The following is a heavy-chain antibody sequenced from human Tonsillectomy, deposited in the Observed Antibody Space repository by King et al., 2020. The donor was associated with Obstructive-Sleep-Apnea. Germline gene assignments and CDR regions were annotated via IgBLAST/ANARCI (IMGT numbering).Heavy chain of an antibody. J-gene: IGHJ4*02. Sequence: VQLQESGPGLVKPSETLSLTCTVSGGSIRSSSYYWGWIRQPPGKGLEWIGSISYSGSTYYNSSLKSRVTISVDTSKNQFSLNLRSVTAADTAVYYCSRDLRYGSGSHYYFDYWGQGTLVTVSS. V-gene: IGHV4-39*07. CDR3: SRDLRYGSGSHYYFDY. D-gene: IGHD3-10*01. CDR1: GGSIRSSSYY. CDR2: ISYSGST.